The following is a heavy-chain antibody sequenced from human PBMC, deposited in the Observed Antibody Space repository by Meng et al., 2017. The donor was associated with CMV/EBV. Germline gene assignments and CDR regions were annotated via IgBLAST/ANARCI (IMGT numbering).Heavy chain of an antibody. D-gene: IGHD1-14*01. J-gene: IGHJ4*02. CDR2: IYYSGST. CDR3: ARDQSLRKGIDY. V-gene: IGHV4-39*07. Sequence: QLQLQESGPGLVTPSXXLSLTXTVSGGSISSSSYYWGWIRQPPGKGLEWIGSIYYSGSTYYNPSLKSRVTISVDTSKNQFSLKLSSVTAADTAVYYCARDQSLRKGIDYGGQGTLVTVSS. CDR1: GGSISSSSYY.